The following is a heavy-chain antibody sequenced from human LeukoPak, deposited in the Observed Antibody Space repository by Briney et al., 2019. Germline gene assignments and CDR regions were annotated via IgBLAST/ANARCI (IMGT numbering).Heavy chain of an antibody. J-gene: IGHJ4*02. CDR1: GFTFGDYA. CDR2: IRSKAYGGTT. V-gene: IGHV3-49*03. D-gene: IGHD6-13*01. CDR3: TSEVPQLAEH. Sequence: GGSLRLSCTAAGFTFGDYAMSWFRQAPGKGLEWVGFIRSKAYGGTTEYAASVKGRFTISGDDSKSIAYLQMNSLKTEDTAVYYCTSEVPQLAEHWGQGTLVTVSS.